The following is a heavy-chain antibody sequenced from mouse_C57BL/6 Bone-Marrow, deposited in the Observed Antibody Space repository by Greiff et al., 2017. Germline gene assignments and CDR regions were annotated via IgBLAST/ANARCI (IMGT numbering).Heavy chain of an antibody. D-gene: IGHD1-1*01. J-gene: IGHJ3*01. V-gene: IGHV6-3*01. Sequence: EVKLVESGGGLVQPGGSMKLSCVASGFTFSNYWMNWVRQSPEKGLEWVAQIRLKSDNYATHYAESVQGRFTISRDDSKSSVYLQMNNLRAEDTGIYYCTGPLYYYGGGQGTLVTVSA. CDR2: IRLKSDNYAT. CDR3: TGPLYYYG. CDR1: GFTFSNYW.